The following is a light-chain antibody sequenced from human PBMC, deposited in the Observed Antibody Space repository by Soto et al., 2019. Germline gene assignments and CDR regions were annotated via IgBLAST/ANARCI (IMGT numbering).Light chain of an antibody. CDR3: TSYTSSSSVL. CDR1: SSDVGGYNY. V-gene: IGLV2-14*01. Sequence: QSALTQPASVSGSPGQSITISCTGTSSDVGGYNYVSWFQHHPGKVPKLMIYEVSNRPSGVSTRFSGSKSGNTASLTISGLQAEDEADYYCTSYTSSSSVLFGGGTKVTVL. CDR2: EVS. J-gene: IGLJ2*01.